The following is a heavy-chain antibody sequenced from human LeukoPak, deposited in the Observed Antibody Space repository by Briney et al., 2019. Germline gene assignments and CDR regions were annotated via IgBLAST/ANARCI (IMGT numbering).Heavy chain of an antibody. CDR1: GFTFSGYS. D-gene: IGHD3-22*01. V-gene: IGHV3-21*01. CDR2: FGTRSTSV. J-gene: IGHJ4*02. Sequence: GGSLRLSCTASGFTFSGYSMNWIRQAPGKGLEWVSSFGTRSTSVYHAGSVKGRFAISRDNAKSSLYLQMNSLRAEDTALYYCAREVSEGFDFWGQGTLVTVSS. CDR3: AREVSEGFDF.